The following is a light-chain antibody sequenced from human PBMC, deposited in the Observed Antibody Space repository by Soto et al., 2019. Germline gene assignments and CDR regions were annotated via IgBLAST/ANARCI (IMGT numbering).Light chain of an antibody. J-gene: IGLJ1*01. Sequence: QSVLTQPASVYGSPGQSITISCTGTSSDVGSYNLVSWYQQHPGKAPKLMFYECSKRPSGVSNRFSGSKSGNTPSLTISGRQAEDEADYYCCSYAGSSPYVFGTGTKLTVL. CDR2: ECS. CDR1: SSDVGSYNL. V-gene: IGLV2-23*01. CDR3: CSYAGSSPYV.